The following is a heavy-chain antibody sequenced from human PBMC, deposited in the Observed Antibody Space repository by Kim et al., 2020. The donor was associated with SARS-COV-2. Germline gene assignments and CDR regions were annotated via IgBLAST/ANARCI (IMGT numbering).Heavy chain of an antibody. Sequence: GGSLRLSCAASGFTFSSYAMSWVRQAPGKGLEWVSAISGSGGSTYYADSVKGRFTISRDNSKNTLYLQMNSLRAEDTAVYYCAKDSRPCYSSRWYEEYFQHWDQGTLVCVSS. CDR3: AKDSRPCYSSRWYEEYFQH. J-gene: IGHJ1*01. V-gene: IGHV3-23*01. CDR2: ISGSGGST. D-gene: IGHD6-13*01. CDR1: GFTFSSYA.